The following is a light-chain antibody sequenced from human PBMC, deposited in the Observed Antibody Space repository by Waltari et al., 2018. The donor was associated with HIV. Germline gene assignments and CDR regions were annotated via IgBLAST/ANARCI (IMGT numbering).Light chain of an antibody. CDR2: GAS. CDR3: QQYEDTPPGT. V-gene: IGKV3-15*01. J-gene: IGKJ1*01. Sequence: EIVMTQSPATLSVSPGERATLSCRASQSVSSNLAWYQQKPGQAPRLLIYGASTRATGIPARFSGSGSGTEFTLTISRLEPEDSALYYCQQYEDTPPGTFGQGTRVEI. CDR1: QSVSSN.